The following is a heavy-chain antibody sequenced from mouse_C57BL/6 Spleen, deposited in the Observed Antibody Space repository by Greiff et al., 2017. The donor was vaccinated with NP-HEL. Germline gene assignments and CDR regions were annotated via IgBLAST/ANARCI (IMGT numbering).Heavy chain of an antibody. D-gene: IGHD2-3*01. CDR1: GFTFSNYW. CDR3: TGLSLDDGYYWFAY. CDR2: IRLESDNYAT. J-gene: IGHJ3*01. V-gene: IGHV6-3*01. Sequence: DVMLVESGGGLVQPGGSMKLSCVASGFTFSNYWMNWVRQSPEKGLEWVAQIRLESDNYATHYAVSVKGRFTISRDDSKSSVYLQMNNLRAEDTGIYYCTGLSLDDGYYWFAYWGKGTLVTVSA.